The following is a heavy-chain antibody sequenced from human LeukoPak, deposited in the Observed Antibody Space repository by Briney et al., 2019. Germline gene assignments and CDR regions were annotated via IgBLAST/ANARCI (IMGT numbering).Heavy chain of an antibody. CDR1: GGTFSSYA. V-gene: IGHV1-69*05. Sequence: SVKVSCKASGGTFSSYAISWVRQAPGQGLEWMGGIIPIFGTANYAQKFQGRVTITTDESTSTAYMELSSLGSEDTAVYYCARVSQAQYYYDSSGYYQPTTPYYFDYWGQGTLVTVSS. J-gene: IGHJ4*02. CDR2: IIPIFGTA. D-gene: IGHD3-22*01. CDR3: ARVSQAQYYYDSSGYYQPTTPYYFDY.